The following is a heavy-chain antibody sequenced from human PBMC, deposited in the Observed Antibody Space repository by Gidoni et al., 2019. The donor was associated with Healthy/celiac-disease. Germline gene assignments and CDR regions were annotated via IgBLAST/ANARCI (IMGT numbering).Heavy chain of an antibody. D-gene: IGHD1-26*01. CDR2: ISGSGGST. CDR1: GFTFSSYA. Sequence: EVQLLESGGGLVQPGGSLRLSCAASGFTFSSYAMSWVRQAPGKGLEWVSAISGSGGSTYYADSVKGRFTISRDNSKNTLYLQMNSLRAEDTAVYYCAKDLEGWELLGCSFDYWGQGTLVTVSS. CDR3: AKDLEGWELLGCSFDY. J-gene: IGHJ4*02. V-gene: IGHV3-23*01.